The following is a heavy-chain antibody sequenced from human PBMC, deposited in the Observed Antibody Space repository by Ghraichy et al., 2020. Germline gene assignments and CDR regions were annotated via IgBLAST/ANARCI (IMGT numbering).Heavy chain of an antibody. V-gene: IGHV4-34*01. J-gene: IGHJ3*02. Sequence: SQTLSLTCAVYGGSFSGYYWSWIRQPPGKGLEWIGEINHSGSTNYNPSLKSRVTISVDTSKNQFSLKLSSVTAADTAVYYCARGRSKKLVPSAFDIWGQGTMVTVSS. CDR3: ARGRSKKLVPSAFDI. D-gene: IGHD6-13*01. CDR1: GGSFSGYY. CDR2: INHSGST.